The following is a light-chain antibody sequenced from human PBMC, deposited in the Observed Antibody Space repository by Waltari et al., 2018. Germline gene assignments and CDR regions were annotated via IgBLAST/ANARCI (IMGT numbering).Light chain of an antibody. CDR2: AAS. J-gene: IGKJ3*01. CDR3: QQSYSTFT. V-gene: IGKV1-39*01. Sequence: DIQMTQSPSSLSASVGDRVTITCRASQSISSYLNWYQQKPGKAPKLLIYAASSLQSGVPSSFSGSGSGTDFTLTISSLQPEYFATYYCQQSYSTFTFGPGTKVDIK. CDR1: QSISSY.